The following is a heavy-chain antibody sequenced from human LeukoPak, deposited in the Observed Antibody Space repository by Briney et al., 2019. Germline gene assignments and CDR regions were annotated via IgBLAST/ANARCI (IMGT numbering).Heavy chain of an antibody. CDR2: INHSGST. V-gene: IGHV4-34*01. J-gene: IGHJ5*02. D-gene: IGHD1-20*01. CDR1: GGSFSGYY. Sequence: KPSETLSLTCAIYGGSFSGYYWSWIRQPPGKGLEWIGEINHSGSTNYNPSLKSRVTISVDTSKNQFSLKLSSVTAADTAVYYCARAGITGTAWFDPWGQGTLVTVSS. CDR3: ARAGITGTAWFDP.